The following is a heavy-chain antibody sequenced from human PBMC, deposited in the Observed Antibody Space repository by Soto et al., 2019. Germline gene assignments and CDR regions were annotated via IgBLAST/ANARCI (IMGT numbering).Heavy chain of an antibody. CDR2: INHSGST. CDR3: ARYSSSWYGVYWFVP. J-gene: IGHJ5*02. V-gene: IGHV4-34*01. CDR1: GGSFSGYY. Sequence: SETLSLTCAVYGGSFSGYYWSWIRQPPGKGLEWIGEINHSGSTNYNPSLKSRVTISVDTSKNQFSLKLSSVTAADTAVYYCARYSSSWYGVYWFVPWGQGTLVTVSS. D-gene: IGHD6-13*01.